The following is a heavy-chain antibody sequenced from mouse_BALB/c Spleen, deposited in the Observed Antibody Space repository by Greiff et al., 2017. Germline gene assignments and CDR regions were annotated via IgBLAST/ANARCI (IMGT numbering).Heavy chain of an antibody. CDR3: ARRGSFAY. CDR1: GYTFTSYW. V-gene: IGHV1-69*02. Sequence: QVQLQQPGAELVKPGASVKLSCTASGYTFTSYWMHWVKQRPGQGLEWIGGIDPSDSYTNYNQKFKGKATLTVDKSSSTAYMQLSSLTSEDSAVYYCARRGSFAYWGQGTLVTVSA. J-gene: IGHJ3*01. CDR2: IDPSDSYT.